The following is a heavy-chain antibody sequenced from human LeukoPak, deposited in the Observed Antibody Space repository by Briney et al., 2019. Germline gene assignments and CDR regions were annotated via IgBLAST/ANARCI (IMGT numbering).Heavy chain of an antibody. CDR2: ISGSGDST. D-gene: IGHD3-22*01. Sequence: PGGSLRLSCAASGFTFSSYAMSWVRQAPGKGLEWVSAISGSGDSTYYADSVKGRFTISRDNSKNTLYLQMNSLRVEDTAVYYCSSGPGKTGKYYFDYWGQGNLVTVSS. J-gene: IGHJ4*02. CDR3: SSGPGKTGKYYFDY. V-gene: IGHV3-23*01. CDR1: GFTFSSYA.